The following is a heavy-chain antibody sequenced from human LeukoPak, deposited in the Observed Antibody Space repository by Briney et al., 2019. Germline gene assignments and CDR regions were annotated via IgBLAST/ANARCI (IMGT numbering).Heavy chain of an antibody. CDR2: IIPIFGTA. D-gene: IGHD2-8*01. CDR3: ARDLGCTNGVCYGYWFDP. J-gene: IGHJ5*02. CDR1: GGTFSSYA. V-gene: IGHV1-69*05. Sequence: GASVKVSCKASGGTFSSYAISWVREAPGQGLEWMGRIIPIFGTANYAQKFQGRVTITTDESTSTASMELSSLRSEDTAVYYCARDLGCTNGVCYGYWFDPWGQGTLVTVSS.